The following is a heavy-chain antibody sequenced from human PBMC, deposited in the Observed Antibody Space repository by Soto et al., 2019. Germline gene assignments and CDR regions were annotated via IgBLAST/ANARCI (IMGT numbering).Heavy chain of an antibody. CDR3: ARGQEGVVATH. J-gene: IGHJ4*02. CDR2: VKDGGHT. V-gene: IGHV4-34*01. Sequence: QVQLQQWGAGLLKPSETLSLNCAVTGGSLSGYYWSWIRQPPGKGLEWIGEVKDGGHTNYGPSLRGRVTISSDPSNNQFSLRLNSVTAADTGVYYCARGQEGVVATHWDQGSLVTVSS. CDR1: GGSLSGYY. D-gene: IGHD5-12*01.